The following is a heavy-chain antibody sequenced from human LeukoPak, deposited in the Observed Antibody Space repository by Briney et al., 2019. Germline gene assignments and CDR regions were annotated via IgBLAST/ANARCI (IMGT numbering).Heavy chain of an antibody. CDR1: GYTFTSYY. CDR3: ARDWARRDYYDSSGSPSDY. D-gene: IGHD3-22*01. CDR2: INPSGGST. Sequence: AASVKVSCKASGYTFTSYYMHWVRQAPGQGLEWMGIINPSGGSTSYAQKFQGRVTMTRDTSTSTVYMELSSLRSEDTAVYYCARDWARRDYYDSSGSPSDYWGQGTLVTVSS. V-gene: IGHV1-46*01. J-gene: IGHJ4*02.